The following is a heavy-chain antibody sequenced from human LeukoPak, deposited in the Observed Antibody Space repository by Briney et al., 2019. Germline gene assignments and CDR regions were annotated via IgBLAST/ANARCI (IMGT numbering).Heavy chain of an antibody. CDR2: INQDGTEK. CDR3: ARDRNRAPDYYDS. D-gene: IGHD3-22*01. V-gene: IGHV3-7*01. J-gene: IGHJ4*02. Sequence: GGSLRLSCAASGFSFTTYWMSWVRQAPGKGLEWVANINQDGTEKYYVDSVKGRFTISRDNAKNSLYLQMNSLRAEDTAVYYCARDRNRAPDYYDSRGQGALVTVSS. CDR1: GFSFTTYW.